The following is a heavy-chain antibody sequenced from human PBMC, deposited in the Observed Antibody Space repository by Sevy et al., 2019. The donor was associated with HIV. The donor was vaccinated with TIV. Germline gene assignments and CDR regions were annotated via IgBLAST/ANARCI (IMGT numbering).Heavy chain of an antibody. CDR1: GFSFSNYA. J-gene: IGHJ6*02. Sequence: GGSLRLSCTASGFSFSNYAMYWVRQAPGEGLEWVAVISTDGNIKDYADSVKGRFTISRDNFKNTLYLQMNSLRAEDTAVYYCAREKGDIVVVPAALGMDVWGQGTTVTVSS. D-gene: IGHD2-2*01. V-gene: IGHV3-30*04. CDR2: ISTDGNIK. CDR3: AREKGDIVVVPAALGMDV.